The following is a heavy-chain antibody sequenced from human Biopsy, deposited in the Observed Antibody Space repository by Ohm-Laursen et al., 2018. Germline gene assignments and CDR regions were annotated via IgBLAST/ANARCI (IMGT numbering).Heavy chain of an antibody. D-gene: IGHD1-26*01. Sequence: SLVKASCKASGGTFINYAISWVRQAPGQGLEWMGGIIPMFGTANYAQMFQGRVTISADESTSTSHMELSSLTTEDTAIYYCARGPHSGSHSCFDYWGRGTLVTVSS. CDR1: GGTFINYA. CDR3: ARGPHSGSHSCFDY. CDR2: IIPMFGTA. J-gene: IGHJ4*02. V-gene: IGHV1-69*01.